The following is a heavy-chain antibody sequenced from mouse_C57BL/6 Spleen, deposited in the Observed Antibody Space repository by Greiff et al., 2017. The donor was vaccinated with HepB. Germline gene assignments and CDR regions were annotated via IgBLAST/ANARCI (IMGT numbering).Heavy chain of an antibody. J-gene: IGHJ3*01. D-gene: IGHD1-1*01. CDR3: ARSRGYYYGSSSFAY. Sequence: EVKLMESGPVLVKPGASVKMSCKASGYTFTDYYMNWVKQSHGKSLEWIGVINPYNGGTSYNQKFKGKATLTVDKSSSTAYMELNSLTSEDSAVYYCARSRGYYYGSSSFAYWGQGTLVTVSA. CDR1: GYTFTDYY. CDR2: INPYNGGT. V-gene: IGHV1-19*01.